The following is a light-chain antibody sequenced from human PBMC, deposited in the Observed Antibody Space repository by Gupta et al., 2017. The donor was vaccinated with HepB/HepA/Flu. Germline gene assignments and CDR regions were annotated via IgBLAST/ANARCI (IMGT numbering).Light chain of an antibody. CDR2: DVS. CDR3: SSYTSSSTRVV. CDR1: SSDVVGYNY. V-gene: IGLV2-14*01. J-gene: IGLJ2*01. Sequence: SALTHPPPACGSPVQSITLSCTCTSSDVVGYNYVSCYQQHPGKAPKLMIYDVSTRPPWVFNRFSGSKSCNTASLTTSSLQAEDEADYYCSSYTSSSTRVVFGGGTKLTVL.